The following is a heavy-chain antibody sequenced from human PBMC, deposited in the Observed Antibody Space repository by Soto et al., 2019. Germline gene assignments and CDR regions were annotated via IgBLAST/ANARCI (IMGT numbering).Heavy chain of an antibody. V-gene: IGHV4-31*11. D-gene: IGHD5-12*01. J-gene: IGHJ4*02. CDR2: IYFSGTT. CDR1: GASSNTNRYY. Sequence: SEILYLTSAVFGASSNTNRYYWTWIRQHPTKGLEWIGYIYFSGTTWYNPSLKSRVVMSVDLSQNQFSLNLTSVTAADTAVYFCATNRGFDFYYFDSWGQGTPVTVSS. CDR3: ATNRGFDFYYFDS.